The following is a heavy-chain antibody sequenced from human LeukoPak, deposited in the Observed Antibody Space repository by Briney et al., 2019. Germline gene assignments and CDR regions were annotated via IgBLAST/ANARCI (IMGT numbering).Heavy chain of an antibody. J-gene: IGHJ4*02. CDR1: GVSFTGNY. V-gene: IGHV4-34*01. CDR2: INHDGGT. CDR3: ARILCGHTDGICYNY. Sequence: SETLSLTRVVYGVSFTGNYWSWIRQPPGKGPDWIGEINHDGGTKYNPSLKSRVTISLDPSENQFSLKLSSVTAADTAVYYCARILCGHTDGICYNYWRRGTLVTVSS. D-gene: IGHD2-8*01.